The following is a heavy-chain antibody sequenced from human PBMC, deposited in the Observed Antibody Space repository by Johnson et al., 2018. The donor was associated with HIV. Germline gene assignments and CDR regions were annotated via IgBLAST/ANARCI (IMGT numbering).Heavy chain of an antibody. V-gene: IGHV3-20*04. CDR3: ARVLEQFDAFDI. CDR2: INWNGGST. CDR1: GFTFDDYG. D-gene: IGHD2-2*01. Sequence: VQLVESGGSVVRPGGSLKLSCTASGFTFDDYGMSWVRQAPGKGLEWVSGINWNGGSTGYADSVKGRFTISRDNAKNSLYLQMNSLRAEDTALYYCARVLEQFDAFDIWGQGTMVTVSS. J-gene: IGHJ3*02.